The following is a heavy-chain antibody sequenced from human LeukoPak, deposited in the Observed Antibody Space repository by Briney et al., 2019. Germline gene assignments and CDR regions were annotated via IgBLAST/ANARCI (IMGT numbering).Heavy chain of an antibody. CDR2: INHSGST. D-gene: IGHD3-22*01. CDR1: GGSITSSSYY. Sequence: SETLSLTCTVSGGSITSSSYYWSWIRQPPGKGLEWIGEINHSGSTNYNPSLKSRVTISVDTSKNQFSLKLSSVTAADTAVYYCASGYYDSSGYSDYWGQGTLVTVSS. V-gene: IGHV4-39*07. J-gene: IGHJ4*02. CDR3: ASGYYDSSGYSDY.